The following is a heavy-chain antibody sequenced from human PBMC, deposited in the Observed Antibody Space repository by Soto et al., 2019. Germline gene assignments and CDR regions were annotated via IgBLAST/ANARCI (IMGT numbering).Heavy chain of an antibody. J-gene: IGHJ4*01. CDR2: ISSSSSYI. V-gene: IGHV3-21*01. CDR1: GFTFSSYS. Sequence: LRLSCAASGFTFSSYSMNWVRQAPGKGLEWVSSISSSSSYIYYADSVRGRFTISADIAENSVILQMNSLRDEDSAVYFCVRDRDLYRDMFHADLWGQGTLVTVSS. CDR3: VRDRDLYRDMFHADL. D-gene: IGHD3-10*02.